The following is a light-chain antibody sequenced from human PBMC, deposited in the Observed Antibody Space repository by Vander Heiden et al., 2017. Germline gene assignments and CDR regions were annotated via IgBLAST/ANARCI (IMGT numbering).Light chain of an antibody. Sequence: ETVLTQSPATLSLSPGEGATLSCRASQSVSSYLAWYQHKPGQAPRLLIYEASNRSTGIPARFSGTGSGTDFTLTISSLEPEDFAVYYCQHRSSWLPGTFGQGTKVEIK. CDR1: QSVSSY. CDR2: EAS. V-gene: IGKV3-11*01. J-gene: IGKJ1*01. CDR3: QHRSSWLPGT.